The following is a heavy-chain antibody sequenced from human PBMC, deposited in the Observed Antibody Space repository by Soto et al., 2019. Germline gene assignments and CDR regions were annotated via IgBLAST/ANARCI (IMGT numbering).Heavy chain of an antibody. CDR2: ISSSSSYT. Sequence: GGSLRLSCAASGFAFSDYYISCIGHAPFKGLEWVSYISSSSSYTNYADSVKGRFTISRDNAKNSLYLQMNSLRAEDTAVYYCARDWSRRKVSQKRLSGMDVWGQGTTVTVS. J-gene: IGHJ6*02. V-gene: IGHV3-11*06. D-gene: IGHD1-20*01. CDR1: GFAFSDYY. CDR3: ARDWSRRKVSQKRLSGMDV.